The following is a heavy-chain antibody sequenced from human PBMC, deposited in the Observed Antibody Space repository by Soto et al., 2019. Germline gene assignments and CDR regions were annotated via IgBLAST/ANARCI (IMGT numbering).Heavy chain of an antibody. V-gene: IGHV1-69*06. CDR1: GGTFSSYA. J-gene: IGHJ6*02. Sequence: SVKVSCKASGGTFSSYAISWVRQAPGQGLEWMGGIIPIFGTANYAQKFQGRVTITADKSTSTAYMELSSRRSEDTAVYYCARDRGITMVGGVIGYYGMDVWGQGTTVTVSS. CDR3: ARDRGITMVGGVIGYYGMDV. CDR2: IIPIFGTA. D-gene: IGHD3-10*01.